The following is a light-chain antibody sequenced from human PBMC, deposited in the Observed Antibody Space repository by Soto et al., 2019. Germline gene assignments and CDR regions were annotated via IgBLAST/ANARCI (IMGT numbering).Light chain of an antibody. J-gene: IGKJ1*01. CDR2: ATS. CDR1: QSVSSSY. V-gene: IGKV3-20*01. CDR3: QQYGSSSWT. Sequence: EIVLTQSPGNLSLSPGERATLSCRASQSVSSSYLSWYQQKPGQPPRLVMYATSRRDTGIPARFSGSGSGTDFTLTISRLQPEDFSVYYCQQYGSSSWTFGQRTKVDI.